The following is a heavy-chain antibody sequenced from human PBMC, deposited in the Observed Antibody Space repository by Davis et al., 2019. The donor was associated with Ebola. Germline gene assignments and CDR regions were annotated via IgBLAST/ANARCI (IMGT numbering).Heavy chain of an antibody. CDR1: GDSVSTAG. V-gene: IGHV6-1*01. CDR2: TYYSSKWYN. J-gene: IGHJ3*02. CDR3: ARVNWGAGKAFEI. D-gene: IGHD7-27*01. Sequence: HSQTLSLTCAISGDSVSTAGWNWIRQSPSRGLEWLGRTYYSSKWYNDYAVSVKSRISINPDTSKNQFSLQLDFVTPEDTAGYYCARVNWGAGKAFEIWGQGLMVTLSS.